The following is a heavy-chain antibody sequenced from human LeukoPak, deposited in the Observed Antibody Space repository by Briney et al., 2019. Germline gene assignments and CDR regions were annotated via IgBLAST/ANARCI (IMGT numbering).Heavy chain of an antibody. V-gene: IGHV1-18*01. D-gene: IGHD6-6*01. CDR2: RSDYNRKP. Sequence: ASVTVSCKTSGYSFTNYGITWGRQAPGQGGELVGWRSDYNRKPFYTQNFQCGVTIITDTSTSTVYMEVRSLRSDDTAVYYCAREVLRSIAARRGTRDYMDVWGKGPTVIVSS. CDR1: GYSFTNYG. CDR3: AREVLRSIAARRGTRDYMDV. J-gene: IGHJ6*03.